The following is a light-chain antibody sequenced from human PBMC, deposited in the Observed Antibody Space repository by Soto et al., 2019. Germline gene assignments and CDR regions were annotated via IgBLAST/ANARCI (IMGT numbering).Light chain of an antibody. CDR1: QTVTDY. V-gene: IGKV1-39*01. Sequence: DIQMTQSPSSLSASVGDRVTITCRAGQTVTDYLNWYQHKPGKAPKLLIYSASTLQTGVPSRFSGSGSGTDFTLTISSLQPEDVATYYCQKCKVAPFTFGGGTKVDIK. J-gene: IGKJ4*01. CDR2: SAS. CDR3: QKCKVAPFT.